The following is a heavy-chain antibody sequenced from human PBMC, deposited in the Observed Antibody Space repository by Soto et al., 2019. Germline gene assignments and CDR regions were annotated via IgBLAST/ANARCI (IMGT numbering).Heavy chain of an antibody. CDR1: GFTLSSYD. V-gene: IGHV3-13*01. D-gene: IGHD3-9*01. Sequence: EVQLVESGGGLVQPGGSLRLSCAASGFTLSSYDIQWVRQATGEGLAWVSGIGSGGDTHYADSVKGRFIISREDGKNSLFLQMNNLRVGYTAVYYCTRKTPPTGMEVWGQGATVTVSS. J-gene: IGHJ6*02. CDR3: TRKTPPTGMEV. CDR2: IGSGGDT.